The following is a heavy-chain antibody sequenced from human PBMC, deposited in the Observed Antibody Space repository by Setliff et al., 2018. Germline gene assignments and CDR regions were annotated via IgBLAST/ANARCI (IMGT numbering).Heavy chain of an antibody. D-gene: IGHD2-2*01. Sequence: GGSLRLSCAASGFSFTTYTMNWIRQAPGQGLEWISSIDTSSTWIYYADSVKGRFTISRDNAENSLYLQMNSLRAEDTAVYYCVRSETCHSTHCSPYDYWGQGTPVTVS. CDR1: GFSFTTYT. V-gene: IGHV3-21*01. CDR2: IDTSSTWI. CDR3: VRSETCHSTHCSPYDY. J-gene: IGHJ4*02.